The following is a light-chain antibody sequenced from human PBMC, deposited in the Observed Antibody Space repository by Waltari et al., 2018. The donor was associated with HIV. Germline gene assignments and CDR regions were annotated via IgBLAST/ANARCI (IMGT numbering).Light chain of an antibody. V-gene: IGKV1-NL1*01. J-gene: IGKJ2*01. CDR1: QGISNS. Sequence: IQMTQSPSSMSASVGDRVTITCRASQGISNSLEWYQQKPGKAPKLLLYGSSTLESGVPSRFSGSGSGTDYTLTISSLQPEDFAADYCHHYYSYPYTFGQGTKVEIK. CDR2: GSS. CDR3: HHYYSYPYT.